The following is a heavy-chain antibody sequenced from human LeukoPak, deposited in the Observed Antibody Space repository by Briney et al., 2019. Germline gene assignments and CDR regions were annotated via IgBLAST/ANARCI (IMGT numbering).Heavy chain of an antibody. J-gene: IGHJ3*02. V-gene: IGHV3-48*01. CDR2: ISSSSSTI. CDR1: GFTFSSYG. CDR3: AREGGSYFDAFDI. D-gene: IGHD1-26*01. Sequence: GGSLRLSCAASGFTFSSYGMNWVRQAPGKGLEWVSYISSSSSTIYYADSVKGRFTISRDNAKNSLYLQMNSLRAEDTAVYYCAREGGSYFDAFDIWGQGTMVTVSS.